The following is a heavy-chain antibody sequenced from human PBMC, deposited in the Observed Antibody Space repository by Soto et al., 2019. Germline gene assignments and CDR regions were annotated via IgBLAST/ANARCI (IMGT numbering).Heavy chain of an antibody. CDR3: AKDLVGSTVDYFDS. Sequence: GGSRRLSCAGSGFAFSSYWMSWGRQAPGNGLEWVANINPDGSQKWYVDSVKGRFTISRDNAKNTLYLQMNSLRAEDAAVYYCAKDLVGSTVDYFDSWGQG. J-gene: IGHJ4*02. D-gene: IGHD3-16*01. V-gene: IGHV3-7*03. CDR1: GFAFSSYW. CDR2: INPDGSQK.